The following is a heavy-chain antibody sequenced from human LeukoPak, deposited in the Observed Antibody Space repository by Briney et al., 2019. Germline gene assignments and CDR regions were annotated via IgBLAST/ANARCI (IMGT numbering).Heavy chain of an antibody. CDR3: ARANVRACDY. V-gene: IGHV3-30*04. CDR1: GFTFSSYA. Sequence: GRSLRLSCAASGFTFSSYAMHWVRQAPGKGLEWVAVISYDGSNKYYADSVKGRFTISRDNSKNTLYLQMNSLRAEDTAVYYCARANVRACDYWGQGTLVTVSS. J-gene: IGHJ4*02. CDR2: ISYDGSNK.